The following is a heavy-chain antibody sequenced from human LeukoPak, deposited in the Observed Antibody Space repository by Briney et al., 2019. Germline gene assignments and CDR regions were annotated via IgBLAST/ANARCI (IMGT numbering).Heavy chain of an antibody. CDR3: ARHGPGKGRGSPNFDY. V-gene: IGHV4-59*08. J-gene: IGHJ4*02. CDR1: GGSISSYY. CDR2: IYYSGST. D-gene: IGHD1-26*01. Sequence: SSETLSLTCTVSGGSISSYYWSWIRQPPGKGLEWIGYIYYSGSTNYNPSLKSRVTISVDTSKNQFSLKLSSVTAADTAVYYCARHGPGKGRGSPNFDYWGQGTLVTVSS.